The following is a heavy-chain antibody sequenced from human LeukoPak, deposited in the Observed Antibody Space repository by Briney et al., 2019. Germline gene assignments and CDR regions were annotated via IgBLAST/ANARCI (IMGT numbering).Heavy chain of an antibody. CDR1: GFAFSVFG. Sequence: GGSLRLSCAASGFAFSVFGMHWVRQAPGKGLEWMAVIGHDGTYQHCEDSVKGRFTISRDNSRNTLYLQMNSLRGEDTAVYYCVRDLRMGNYGDYWGQGALVVVSS. J-gene: IGHJ4*02. CDR3: VRDLRMGNYGDY. D-gene: IGHD3-10*01. V-gene: IGHV3-33*01. CDR2: IGHDGTYQ.